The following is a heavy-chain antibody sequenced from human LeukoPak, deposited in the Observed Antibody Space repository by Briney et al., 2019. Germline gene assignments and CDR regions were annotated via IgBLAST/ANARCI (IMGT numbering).Heavy chain of an antibody. D-gene: IGHD1-26*01. J-gene: IGHJ4*02. Sequence: PSESLSLACTVSGPSISTSYRSWTRQPAGGGLEWIGLIYTSGITNYNPSLKSRATMSGDTSKNQFSLNLSSVTAADTAVYYCARWRSGGYFDYWGQGTLVTVSS. V-gene: IGHV4-4*07. CDR2: IYTSGIT. CDR1: GPSISTSY. CDR3: ARWRSGGYFDY.